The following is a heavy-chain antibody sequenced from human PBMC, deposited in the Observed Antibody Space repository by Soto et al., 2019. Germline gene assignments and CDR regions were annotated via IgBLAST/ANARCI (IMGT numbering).Heavy chain of an antibody. J-gene: IGHJ6*03. V-gene: IGHV4-59*08. CDR1: GGSISSYY. CDR2: IYYSGST. CDR3: ARHGYYYFYMDV. Sequence: SETLSLTCTVSGGSISSYYYSWIRQPPGKGLEWIGYIYYSGSTSYNPSLKSRVTISVDTSKNQFSLKLSSVTAADTAVYYCARHGYYYFYMDVWGKGTTVT.